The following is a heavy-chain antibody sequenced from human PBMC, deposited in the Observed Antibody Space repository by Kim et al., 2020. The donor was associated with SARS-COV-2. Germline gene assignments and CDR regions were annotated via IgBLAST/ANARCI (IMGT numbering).Heavy chain of an antibody. CDR2: ISWNSGSI. V-gene: IGHV3-9*01. CDR1: GFTFDDYA. CDR3: AKDIRPYCSGGSCYGARGMAV. D-gene: IGHD2-15*01. J-gene: IGHJ6*02. Sequence: GGSLRLSCAASGFTFDDYAMHWVRQAPGKGLEWVSGISWNSGSIGYADSVKGRFTISRDNAKNSLYLQMNSLRAEDTALYYCAKDIRPYCSGGSCYGARGMAVCGQGTTVTVSS.